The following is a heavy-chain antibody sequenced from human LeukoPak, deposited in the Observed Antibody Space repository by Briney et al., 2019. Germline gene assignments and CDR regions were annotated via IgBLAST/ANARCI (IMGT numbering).Heavy chain of an antibody. D-gene: IGHD7-27*01. J-gene: IGHJ4*02. Sequence: GASVKVSCKASGGTFSSYAISWVRQAPGQGLEWMGGIIPIFGTANYAQKFQGRVTITADKSTSTAYMELSRLRSDDTAVYYCAREQTGDLDYWGQGTLVTVSS. V-gene: IGHV1-69*06. CDR1: GGTFSSYA. CDR3: AREQTGDLDY. CDR2: IIPIFGTA.